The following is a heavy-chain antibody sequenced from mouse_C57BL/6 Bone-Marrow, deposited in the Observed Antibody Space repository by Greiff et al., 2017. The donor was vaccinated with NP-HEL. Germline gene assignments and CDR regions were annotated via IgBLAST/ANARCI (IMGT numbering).Heavy chain of an antibody. V-gene: IGHV1-42*01. D-gene: IGHD2-5*01. Sequence: VQLQQSGPELVKPGASVKISCKASGYSFTGYYMNWVKQSPEKSLEWIGEINPSTGGTTYNQKFKAKATLTVDKSSSTAYMQLKSLTSEDSAVYYCAREGDSTFAYWGQGTLVTVSA. J-gene: IGHJ3*01. CDR3: AREGDSTFAY. CDR1: GYSFTGYY. CDR2: INPSTGGT.